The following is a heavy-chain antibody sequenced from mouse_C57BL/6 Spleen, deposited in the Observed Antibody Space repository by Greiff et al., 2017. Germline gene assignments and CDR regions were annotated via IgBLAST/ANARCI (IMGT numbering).Heavy chain of an antibody. D-gene: IGHD1-2*01. CDR1: GYAFSSYW. V-gene: IGHV1-80*01. J-gene: IGHJ4*01. Sequence: VQLQQSGAELVKPGASVKISCKASGYAFSSYWMNWVKQRPGKGLEWIGQIYPGDGDTNYNGKFKGKATLTADKSSSTAHMQLSSLPSEDSAVYFCARSDYGHAGGYWGQGTSVTVSS. CDR3: ARSDYGHAGGY. CDR2: IYPGDGDT.